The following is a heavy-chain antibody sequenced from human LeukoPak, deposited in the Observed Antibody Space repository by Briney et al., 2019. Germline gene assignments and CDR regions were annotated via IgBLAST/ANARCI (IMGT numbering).Heavy chain of an antibody. CDR3: AGGWGSSCSIRSGFDN. J-gene: IGHJ3*02. D-gene: IGHD3-22*01. V-gene: IGHV3-53*01. CDR2: ISSSGIT. CDR1: GFTVSSNY. Sequence: PGGSLRLSCAASGFTVSSNYMSWVRQAPGKGLEWVSVISSSGITYSADSVKGRFTISRDNSKNMVCLQMNSLRAEDTAVYYCAGGWGSSCSIRSGFDNLGQGKKVTGSS.